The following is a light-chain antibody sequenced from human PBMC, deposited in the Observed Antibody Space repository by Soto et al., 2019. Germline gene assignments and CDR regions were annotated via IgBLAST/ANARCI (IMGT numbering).Light chain of an antibody. CDR2: EAS. CDR1: QPISRY. Sequence: DIQMTQSPSSLSGSVGDRVTIRCRASQPISRYLNGYQQKPGKAPKLLIYEASTLQSGVPSRFSGSGSGTDFTLTINRLEPEDFAVYYCQDYGTSWTFGQGTKVDIK. J-gene: IGKJ1*01. V-gene: IGKV1-39*02. CDR3: QDYGTSWT.